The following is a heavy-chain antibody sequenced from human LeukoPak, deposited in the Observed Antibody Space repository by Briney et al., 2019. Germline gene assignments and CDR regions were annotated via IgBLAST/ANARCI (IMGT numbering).Heavy chain of an antibody. Sequence: ASETLSLTCAVYGGSFSGYYWSWIRQPPGKGLEWIGEINHSGSTNYNPSLKSRVTISVDTSKNQFSLKLSSVTAADTAVYYCARSPSDYWGQGTLVTVSS. CDR1: GGSFSGYY. J-gene: IGHJ4*02. V-gene: IGHV4-34*01. CDR3: ARSPSDY. CDR2: INHSGST.